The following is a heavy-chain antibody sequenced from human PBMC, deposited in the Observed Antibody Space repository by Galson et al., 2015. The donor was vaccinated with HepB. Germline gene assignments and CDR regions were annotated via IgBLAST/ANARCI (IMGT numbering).Heavy chain of an antibody. Sequence: SGAEVKKPGESLKISCKGSGYRFTSRWVGWVRQMPGKGLEWLGIIYPDDSETRYSPSFQGHVTISADKSISTAYLQWSGLKASDTAMYYCARSGSSWYGEFDYWGQGALVTVSS. CDR2: IYPDDSET. CDR1: GYRFTSRW. D-gene: IGHD6-13*01. J-gene: IGHJ4*02. V-gene: IGHV5-51*01. CDR3: ARSGSSWYGEFDY.